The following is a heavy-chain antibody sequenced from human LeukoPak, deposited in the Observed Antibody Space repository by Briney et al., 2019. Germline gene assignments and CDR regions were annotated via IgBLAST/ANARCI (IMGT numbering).Heavy chain of an antibody. CDR1: GGTFSSYA. CDR3: ARAPKNEEDYYYYGMDV. V-gene: IGHV1-69*04. J-gene: IGHJ6*02. Sequence: SVKVSCKASGGTFSSYAISWVRQAPGQGLEWMGRIIPILGIANYAQKFQGRVTITADKSTSTAYMELSSLRSEDTAGYYCARAPKNEEDYYYYGMDVWGQGTTVTVSS. CDR2: IIPILGIA.